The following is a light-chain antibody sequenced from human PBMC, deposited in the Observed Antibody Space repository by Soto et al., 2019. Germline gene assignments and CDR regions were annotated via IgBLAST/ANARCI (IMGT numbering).Light chain of an antibody. CDR2: GAS. CDR1: QSISDT. Sequence: EIVLTQSPATRSVSPGGGATLSCRASQSISDTLAWYQQKPGQAPRLLIHGASTRATGFPARFSGSGSGTDFTLTISSLQSEDFAVYYCQQYNNWPWTFGQGTKVDIK. CDR3: QQYNNWPWT. V-gene: IGKV3-15*01. J-gene: IGKJ1*01.